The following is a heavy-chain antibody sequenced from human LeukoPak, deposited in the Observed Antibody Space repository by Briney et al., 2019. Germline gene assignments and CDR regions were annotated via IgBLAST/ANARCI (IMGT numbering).Heavy chain of an antibody. CDR1: GFTFTNHW. CDR3: AREYA. CDR2: INQDGSEK. D-gene: IGHD2-8*01. Sequence: GGSLRLSCAASGFTFTNHWMSWVRQAPGKGLEWVANINQDGSEKFYVDSVKGRFTISRDNAKNSLYLQMNSLRADDTAVYYCAREYAWGQGTLVTVSS. J-gene: IGHJ5*02. V-gene: IGHV3-7*01.